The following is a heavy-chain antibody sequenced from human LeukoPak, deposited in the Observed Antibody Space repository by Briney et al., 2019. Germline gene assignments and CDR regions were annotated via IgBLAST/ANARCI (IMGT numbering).Heavy chain of an antibody. CDR2: IDWDDDK. J-gene: IGHJ3*02. V-gene: IGHV2-70*11. CDR1: GFSLSTIGMC. Sequence: SGPALVKPTQTLTLTCTFSGFSLSTIGMCVSWIRQPPGKALEWLARIDWDDDKHYSTSLKTRLTISQDTSKNQVVLTMTNMDPVDTATYYCARGAVATVGNAFDIWGQGTMVTVSS. D-gene: IGHD2-21*02. CDR3: ARGAVATVGNAFDI.